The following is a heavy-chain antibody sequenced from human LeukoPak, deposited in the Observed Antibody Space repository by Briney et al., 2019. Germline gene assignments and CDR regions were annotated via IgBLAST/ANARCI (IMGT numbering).Heavy chain of an antibody. Sequence: ASVTVSCKASGGTFSNYAINWVRQAPGQGLEWMGGIIPIFGTANYAQKFQGRVTITADESTSTAYMELSSLRSEDTAVYYCARAVIPGAITHYMDVWGKGTTVTVSS. CDR3: ARAVIPGAITHYMDV. J-gene: IGHJ6*03. CDR1: GGTFSNYA. D-gene: IGHD2-2*01. CDR2: IIPIFGTA. V-gene: IGHV1-69*13.